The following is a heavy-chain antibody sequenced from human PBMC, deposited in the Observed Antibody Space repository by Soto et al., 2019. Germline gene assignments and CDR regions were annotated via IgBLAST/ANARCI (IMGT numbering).Heavy chain of an antibody. J-gene: IGHJ4*02. CDR2: ISSNGVGT. Sequence: GGSLRLSCAASGFTLSGYAMDWVRQAPGKGLEYVSGISSNGVGTYYANSVQGRFTISRDNSKNTLYLQMGSLRAEDMAVYYCARGEWLLSYGFDYWGQGTLVTVSS. D-gene: IGHD3-3*01. CDR3: ARGEWLLSYGFDY. V-gene: IGHV3-64*01. CDR1: GFTLSGYA.